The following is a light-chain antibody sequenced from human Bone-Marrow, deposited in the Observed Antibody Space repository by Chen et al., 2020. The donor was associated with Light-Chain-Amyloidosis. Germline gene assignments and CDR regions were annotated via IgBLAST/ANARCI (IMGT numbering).Light chain of an antibody. J-gene: IGLJ3*02. CDR1: NIGSTS. CDR2: DDS. Sequence: YVLTQPSSASLAPVPTATIACGGNNIGSTSVHWYQQTPGQAPLLVVYDDSDRPSGIPERLSGSNSGNTATLTISRVEAGDEADYYCQVWDRSSDRPVFGGGTKLTVL. CDR3: QVWDRSSDRPV. V-gene: IGLV3-21*02.